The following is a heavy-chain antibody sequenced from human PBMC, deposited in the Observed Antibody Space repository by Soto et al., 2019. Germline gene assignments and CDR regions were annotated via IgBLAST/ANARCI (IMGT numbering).Heavy chain of an antibody. Sequence: ASVKVSCKASGYTFTSYGISWVRQAPGQGLEWMGWISAYNGNTNYAQKLQGRVTMTTDTSTSTAYMELRSLRSDDTAVYYCARAYYSDSSGYLRYWGQGTLVTVSS. CDR1: GYTFTSYG. J-gene: IGHJ4*02. V-gene: IGHV1-18*04. CDR2: ISAYNGNT. CDR3: ARAYYSDSSGYLRY. D-gene: IGHD3-22*01.